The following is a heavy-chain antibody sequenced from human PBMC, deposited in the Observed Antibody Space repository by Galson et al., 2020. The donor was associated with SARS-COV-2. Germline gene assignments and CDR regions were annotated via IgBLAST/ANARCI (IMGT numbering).Heavy chain of an antibody. CDR2: ISYDGSNK. J-gene: IGHJ6*02. D-gene: IGHD2-15*01. CDR1: GFTFSSYA. Sequence: GGSLRLSCAASGFTFSSYAMHWVRQAPGKGLEWVAVISYDGSNKYYADSVKGRFTISRDNSKNTLYLQMNSLRAKDTAVYYCARGRGGTYYYGMDVWGQGTTVTVSS. V-gene: IGHV3-30*04. CDR3: ARGRGGTYYYGMDV.